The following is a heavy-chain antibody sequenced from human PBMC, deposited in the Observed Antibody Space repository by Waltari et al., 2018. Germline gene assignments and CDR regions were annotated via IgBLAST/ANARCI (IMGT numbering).Heavy chain of an antibody. CDR2: MNPNSGNT. Sequence: QMVQPGAEVKKPGASVKVSCKASGYTFTSYDINWVRQATGQGLEWMGWMNPNSGNTGYAQKFQGRVTITRNTSISTAYMELSSLRSEDTAVYYCARGSHFGVVRYGMDVWGQGTTVTVSS. CDR1: GYTFTSYD. D-gene: IGHD3-3*01. CDR3: ARGSHFGVVRYGMDV. V-gene: IGHV1-8*03. J-gene: IGHJ6*02.